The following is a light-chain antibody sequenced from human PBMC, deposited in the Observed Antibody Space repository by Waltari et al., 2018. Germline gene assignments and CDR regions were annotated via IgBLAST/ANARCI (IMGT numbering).Light chain of an antibody. CDR1: TVNIEVNT. CDR3: ATWDDRLNGWV. J-gene: IGLJ3*02. V-gene: IGLV1-44*01. CDR2: TND. Sequence: QSVLTQPPSASGTPGQRVTISCSGSTVNIEVNTVTLYQHLPGSAPKLLIYTNDQRPSGVPDRFSGAKSGTSASLAISGLQSDDEGHYYCATWDDRLNGWVFGGGTKLTVL.